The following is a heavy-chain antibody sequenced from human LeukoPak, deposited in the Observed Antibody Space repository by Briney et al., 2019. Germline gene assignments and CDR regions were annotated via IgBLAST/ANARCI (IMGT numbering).Heavy chain of an antibody. CDR2: VRGSDAGT. Sequence: GGSLRLSCAASGFTFSSYAMNWVRQAPGKGLEWVSAVRGSDAGTSYADSVKGRFTISRDNSKNTLYLQMNSLRAEDTAVYYCPRQSYASGWNPFDYWGQGILVTVSS. CDR1: GFTFSSYA. V-gene: IGHV3-23*01. CDR3: PRQSYASGWNPFDY. J-gene: IGHJ4*02. D-gene: IGHD6-19*01.